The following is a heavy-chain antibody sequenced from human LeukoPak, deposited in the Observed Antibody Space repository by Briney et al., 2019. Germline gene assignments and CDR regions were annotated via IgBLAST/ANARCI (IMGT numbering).Heavy chain of an antibody. V-gene: IGHV3-30*14. J-gene: IGHJ4*02. D-gene: IGHD7-27*01. Sequence: PGGSLRLSCAASGLTFSSYAMHWVRQAPGKGLEWVAVISYDGSNKYYADSVKGRFTISRDNSKNTLYLQMNSLRAEDTAVYYCARESRLTGGFGDTPIDYWGQGTLVTVSS. CDR1: GLTFSSYA. CDR3: ARESRLTGGFGDTPIDY. CDR2: ISYDGSNK.